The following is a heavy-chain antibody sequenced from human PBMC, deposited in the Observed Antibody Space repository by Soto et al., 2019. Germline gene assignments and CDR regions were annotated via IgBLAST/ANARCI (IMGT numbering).Heavy chain of an antibody. V-gene: IGHV5-51*01. J-gene: IGHJ4*02. CDR3: ARRIMITFGGVIDDYFDY. D-gene: IGHD3-16*01. Sequence: GESLKISCKGSGYSSTTYWIGWVRQMPGKGLEWMGIIYPDDSDTRYSPSFQGQVTISADKSISTVYMQWSSLKASDTAMYYCARRIMITFGGVIDDYFDYWGQGTLVTVSS. CDR1: GYSSTTYW. CDR2: IYPDDSDT.